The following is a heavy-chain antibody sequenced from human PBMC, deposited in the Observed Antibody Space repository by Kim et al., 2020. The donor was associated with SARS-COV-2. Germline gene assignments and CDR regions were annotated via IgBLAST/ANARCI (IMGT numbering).Heavy chain of an antibody. CDR1: GGSISSYY. J-gene: IGHJ3*02. Sequence: SETLSLTCTVSGGSISSYYWSWIRQPPGKGLEWIGYIYYSWGTNYNPSLKSRVTIAVDTSKNQLSLKLSSVTAADSAVLYCARRMCTVATGFHKAFGIWG. D-gene: IGHD4-17*01. CDR3: ARRMCTVATGFHKAFGI. V-gene: IGHV4-59*08. CDR2: IYYSWGT.